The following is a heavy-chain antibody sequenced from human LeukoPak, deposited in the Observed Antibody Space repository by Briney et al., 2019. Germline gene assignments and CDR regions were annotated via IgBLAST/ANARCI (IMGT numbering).Heavy chain of an antibody. CDR1: GYTFTSYD. CDR3: ARVRSSGYYYYFDY. Sequence: ASVKVSCKASGYTFTSYDINWVRQATGQGLEWMGWMNPNSGNTGYAQKFQGRVTMTRNTSISTAYMELSSLRSEDTAVYYCARVRSSGYYYYFDYWGQGTLVTVSS. V-gene: IGHV1-8*01. J-gene: IGHJ4*02. D-gene: IGHD3-22*01. CDR2: MNPNSGNT.